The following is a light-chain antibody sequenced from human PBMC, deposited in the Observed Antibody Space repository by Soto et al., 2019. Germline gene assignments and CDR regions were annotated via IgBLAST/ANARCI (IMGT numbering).Light chain of an antibody. J-gene: IGKJ5*01. V-gene: IGKV3-20*01. CDR2: GAS. CDR1: HSVSSSY. CDR3: QQYGSSPPIT. Sequence: EIVLTQSPGTLSLSPGERATLSRRASHSVSSSYLAWYQQKPGQAPRLLIYGASSRATGIPDRFSGSGSGTDFTLTISRLEPEDVAVYYCQQYGSSPPITFGQGTRLEIK.